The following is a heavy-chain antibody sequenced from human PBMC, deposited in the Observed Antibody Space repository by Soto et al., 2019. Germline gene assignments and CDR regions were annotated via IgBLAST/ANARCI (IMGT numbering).Heavy chain of an antibody. CDR3: ARTGVSSNNDDYFDT. CDR2: IYSGGST. D-gene: IGHD4-4*01. Sequence: EVQLVESGGGLVQPGGSLRLSCAASGLTVSSNYMSWVRQAPGVGLEWVSIIYSGGSTYYADSVKGRFTVSRDNSKNTLYRQMNSLRAEDTAMYYCARTGVSSNNDDYFDTWGQGTLVTVSS. CDR1: GLTVSSNY. J-gene: IGHJ4*02. V-gene: IGHV3-66*01.